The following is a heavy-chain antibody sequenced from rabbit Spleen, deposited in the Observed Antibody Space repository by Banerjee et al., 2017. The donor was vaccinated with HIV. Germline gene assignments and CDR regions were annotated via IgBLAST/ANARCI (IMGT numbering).Heavy chain of an antibody. CDR2: IYGGFLRGT. V-gene: IGHV1S45*01. CDR1: GFSFSSSYW. Sequence: QEQLVESRGGLVKPGASLTLTCTVSGFSFSSSYWIWWVRQAPGKGLEWIGDIYGGFLRGTYYANWAKGRFTISKTSSTTVTLQMTSLSAADTATYFCARDAGTSFSTYGMDLWGPGTLVTVS. J-gene: IGHJ6*01. D-gene: IGHD8-1*01. CDR3: ARDAGTSFSTYGMDL.